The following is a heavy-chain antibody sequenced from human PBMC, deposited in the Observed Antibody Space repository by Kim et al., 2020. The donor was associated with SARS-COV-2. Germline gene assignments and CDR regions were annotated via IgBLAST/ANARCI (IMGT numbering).Heavy chain of an antibody. V-gene: IGHV3-11*05. J-gene: IGHJ2*01. Sequence: ANAVTGRFTNTRDNAQNSLYLQMNSLRSEDTAVYYCARDEFSSGWKYFDLWGRGTLVTVSS. CDR3: ARDEFSSGWKYFDL. D-gene: IGHD6-19*01.